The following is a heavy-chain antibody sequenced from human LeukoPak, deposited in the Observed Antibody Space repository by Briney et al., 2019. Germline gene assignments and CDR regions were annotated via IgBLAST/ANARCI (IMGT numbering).Heavy chain of an antibody. CDR2: IYYSGST. CDR1: GGSISSYY. CDR3: AREHEFAAFDI. Sequence: PSETLSLTRTVSGGSISSYYWSWIRQPPGKGLEWIGYIYYSGSTNYNPSLKSRVTISVDTSKSQFSLKLSSVTAADTAVYYCAREHEFAAFDIWGQGTMVTVSS. V-gene: IGHV4-59*01. J-gene: IGHJ3*02.